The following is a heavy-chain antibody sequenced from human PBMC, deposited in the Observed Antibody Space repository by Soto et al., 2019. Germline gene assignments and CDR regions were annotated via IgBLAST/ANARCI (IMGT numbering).Heavy chain of an antibody. D-gene: IGHD3-3*01. CDR3: ARGGGITIFGVVTTNWFDP. Sequence: ASVKVSCKASGYTFTGYYMHWVRQAPGQGLEWMGWINPNSGGTNYAQKFQGWVTMTGDTSISTAYMELSRLRSDDTAVYYCARGGGITIFGVVTTNWFDPWGQGTLVTVSS. CDR2: INPNSGGT. V-gene: IGHV1-2*04. J-gene: IGHJ5*02. CDR1: GYTFTGYY.